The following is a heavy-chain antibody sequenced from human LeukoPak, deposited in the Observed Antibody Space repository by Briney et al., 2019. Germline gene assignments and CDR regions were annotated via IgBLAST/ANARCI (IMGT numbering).Heavy chain of an antibody. D-gene: IGHD6-19*01. CDR3: AAEIAVAGRGDAFDI. Sequence: PSETLSLTCSVSGGSMNNYYWTWIRQSPGKGLEWIGYIYYSGSTNYNPSLKSRVTISVDTSKNQFSLKLSSVTAADTAVYYCAAEIAVAGRGDAFDIWGQGTMVTVSS. V-gene: IGHV4-59*01. CDR1: GGSMNNYY. J-gene: IGHJ3*02. CDR2: IYYSGST.